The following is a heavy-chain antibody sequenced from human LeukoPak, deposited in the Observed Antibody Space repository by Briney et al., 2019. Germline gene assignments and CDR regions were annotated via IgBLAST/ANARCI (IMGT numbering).Heavy chain of an antibody. Sequence: ASVKVSCKASGYTFTGYYMHWVRQAPGQGLEWMGWINPNSGGTNYAQKFQGRVTMTRDTSISTAYMELSRLRSDDTAVYYCARDVVQWDYGDYVQNWFDPWGQGTLVTVSS. CDR3: ARDVVQWDYGDYVQNWFDP. CDR2: INPNSGGT. D-gene: IGHD4-17*01. CDR1: GYTFTGYY. V-gene: IGHV1-2*02. J-gene: IGHJ5*02.